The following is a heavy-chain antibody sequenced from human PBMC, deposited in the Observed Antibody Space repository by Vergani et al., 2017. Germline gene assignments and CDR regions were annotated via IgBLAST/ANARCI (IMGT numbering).Heavy chain of an antibody. CDR1: GGSFSGYY. CDR3: ARGSHYDFWSRYYFLGY. D-gene: IGHD3-3*01. J-gene: IGHJ4*02. Sequence: QVQLQQWGAGLLKPSETLSLTCAVYGGSFSGYYWSWIRQPPGKGLEWIGEINHIGSTKYNPSLKSRVTISVGTSKNQFSLKLSSVTAADTAVYYCARGSHYDFWSRYYFLGYWGQGTLVTVSS. V-gene: IGHV4-34*01. CDR2: INHIGST.